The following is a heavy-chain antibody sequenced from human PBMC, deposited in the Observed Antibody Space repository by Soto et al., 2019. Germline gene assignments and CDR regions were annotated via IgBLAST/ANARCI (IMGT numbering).Heavy chain of an antibody. D-gene: IGHD4-17*01. CDR3: ARGDPGGMAAVPTPSEWFDP. Sequence: QVQLVQSGAEVQQPGSSVKVSCKASGGTFSSYTISWVRQAPGQGLEWMGRIIPILGIANYAQKFQGRVTITADKSTSTAYMEVSSLRSEDTAVYYCARGDPGGMAAVPTPSEWFDPWGQGTLVTVSS. V-gene: IGHV1-69*02. J-gene: IGHJ5*02. CDR1: GGTFSSYT. CDR2: IIPILGIA.